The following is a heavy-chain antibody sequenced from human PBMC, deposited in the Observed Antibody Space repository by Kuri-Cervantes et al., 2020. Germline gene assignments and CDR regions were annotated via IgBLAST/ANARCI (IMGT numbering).Heavy chain of an antibody. CDR1: GYTFTSYG. J-gene: IGHJ4*02. CDR2: ISAYNGNT. CDR3: ARTRDSGYDSPLFDY. Sequence: ASVKVSCKAPGYTFTSYGISWVRQAPGQGLEWMGWISAYNGNTNYAQKLQGRVTMTTDTSTSTAYMELRSLRSDDTAVYYCARTRDSGYDSPLFDYWGQGTLVTVSS. V-gene: IGHV1-18*01. D-gene: IGHD5-12*01.